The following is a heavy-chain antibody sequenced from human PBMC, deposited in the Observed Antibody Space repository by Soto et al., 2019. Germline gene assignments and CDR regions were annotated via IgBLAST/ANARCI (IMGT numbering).Heavy chain of an antibody. Sequence: QVHLVDSGGGVVQPGRSLRLSCTTSGFLFNTYAMHWVRQAPGKGLEWVAVLSHDGSRSYYADSVKGRFTISRDNSKNTLYLQMNSLTTEDTAVYYCARPGSGYDVLTSQYFYYYHTVDVWGQGTTVTVSS. D-gene: IGHD3-9*01. V-gene: IGHV3-30-3*01. J-gene: IGHJ6*02. CDR1: GFLFNTYA. CDR3: ARPGSGYDVLTSQYFYYYHTVDV. CDR2: LSHDGSRS.